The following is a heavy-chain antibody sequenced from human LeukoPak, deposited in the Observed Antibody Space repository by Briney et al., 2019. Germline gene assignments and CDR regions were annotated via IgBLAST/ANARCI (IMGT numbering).Heavy chain of an antibody. J-gene: IGHJ6*03. Sequence: SETLSLTCAVSGYSISSGYYWGWIRQPPGKGLEWIGSIYHSGSTYYNPSLKSRVTISVDTSKNQFSLKLSSVTAADTAVYYCARVGGYRIKHYDYYMDVWGKGTTVTVSS. D-gene: IGHD3-16*02. CDR2: IYHSGST. CDR1: GYSISSGYY. V-gene: IGHV4-38-2*01. CDR3: ARVGGYRIKHYDYYMDV.